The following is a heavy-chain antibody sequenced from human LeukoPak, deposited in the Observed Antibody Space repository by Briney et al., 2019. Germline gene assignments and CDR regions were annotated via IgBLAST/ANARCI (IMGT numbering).Heavy chain of an antibody. CDR2: IHTTGST. J-gene: IGHJ3*02. Sequence: PSETLSLTCTVSGGSISSSSYYWSWIRQPAGKGLEWIGRIHTTGSTNYNPSLRSRVTISVDTSKNQFSLKLRSVTAADTAVYYCARTYGDYDIVDAFDIWGQGTMVTVSS. CDR1: GGSISSSSYY. V-gene: IGHV4-61*02. CDR3: ARTYGDYDIVDAFDI. D-gene: IGHD4-17*01.